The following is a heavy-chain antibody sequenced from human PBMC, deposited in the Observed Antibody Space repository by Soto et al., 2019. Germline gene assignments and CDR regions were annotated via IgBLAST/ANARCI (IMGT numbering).Heavy chain of an antibody. CDR2: IFSNDEK. D-gene: IGHD6-13*01. Sequence: QVTVKESGPVLVKPTETLTLTCTVSGFSLSNAGLGVSWIRQPPGKALEWLAHIFSNDEKSYSTSLKSRLTIPKDTSKSQVVLTMTNMDPVDTATYYCASTYRNSWYWFDPWGQGTLVTVSS. CDR3: ASTYRNSWYWFDP. CDR1: GFSLSNAGLG. V-gene: IGHV2-26*04. J-gene: IGHJ5*02.